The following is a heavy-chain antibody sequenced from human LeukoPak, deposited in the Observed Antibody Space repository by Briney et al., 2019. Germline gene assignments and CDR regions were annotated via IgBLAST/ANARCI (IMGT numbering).Heavy chain of an antibody. V-gene: IGHV4-4*02. Sequence: KASETLSPTCGVPVGSINSGNWWTWVRQPPGGGLEWIGEVHLNGRSHYSPSLESRVTMSADMSENHISLHLTSVTAADTAVYYCAREGGFYRPLDYTGPGTLVIVSS. CDR2: VHLNGRS. CDR1: VGSINSGNW. CDR3: AREGGFYRPLDY. D-gene: IGHD2/OR15-2a*01. J-gene: IGHJ4*02.